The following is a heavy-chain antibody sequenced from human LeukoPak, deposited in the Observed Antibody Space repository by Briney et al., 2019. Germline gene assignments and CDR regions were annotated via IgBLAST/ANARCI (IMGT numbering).Heavy chain of an antibody. D-gene: IGHD1-26*01. V-gene: IGHV3-53*01. CDR1: GFTVSDNY. CDR3: ARIEWERLGRAFDI. CDR2: IYSAGAT. J-gene: IGHJ3*02. Sequence: GGSLRLSCAASGFTVSDNYMTWVRQAPGKGLEWVSSIYSAGATHYAESVKGRFTISRDNSKNTLYLQMNSLRAEDRAVYYCARIEWERLGRAFDIWGQGTMVTVSS.